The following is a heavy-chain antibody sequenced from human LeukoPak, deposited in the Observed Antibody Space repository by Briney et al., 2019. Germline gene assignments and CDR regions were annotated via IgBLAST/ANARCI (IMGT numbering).Heavy chain of an antibody. CDR2: ILYDGSYK. CDR1: RFTFSTYG. J-gene: IGHJ4*02. D-gene: IGHD6-25*01. Sequence: GRSPRLSCAASRFTFSTYGMHWVRQAPGKGLEWVAVILYDGSYKYYADSVKGRFTISRDNSKNTLYLQMNSLRAEDTAVYYCAKAIDTTIAAPDYWGQGTLVTVSS. CDR3: AKAIDTTIAAPDY. V-gene: IGHV3-30*18.